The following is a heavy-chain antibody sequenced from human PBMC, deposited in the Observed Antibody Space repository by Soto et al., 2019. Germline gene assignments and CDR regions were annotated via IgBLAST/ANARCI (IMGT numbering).Heavy chain of an antibody. J-gene: IGHJ4*02. CDR1: GFTFSSYG. CDR3: ARDEVWGTPRFYFRF. V-gene: IGHV3-33*01. D-gene: IGHD3-16*01. Sequence: QVQLRESGGGVGQPGRSLRISCEASGFTFSSYGMHWVRQAPGKGLEWVAVISQDGTTEEYAESVKGRFKISRDDSKKMVFLELNNLRAEDTADYYCARDEVWGTPRFYFRFWGQGIRVIVSS. CDR2: ISQDGTTE.